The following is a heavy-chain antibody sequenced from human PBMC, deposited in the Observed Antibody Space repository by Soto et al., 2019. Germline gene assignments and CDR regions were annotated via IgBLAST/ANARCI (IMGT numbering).Heavy chain of an antibody. V-gene: IGHV1-2*04. Sequence: GASVKVSCKASGYTFTGYYMHWVRQAPGQGLEWMGWINPNSGGTNYAQKFQGWVTMTRDTSISTAYMELSRLRSDDTAVYYCAILPLYSSGWEGIWGQGTMVTVSS. CDR1: GYTFTGYY. J-gene: IGHJ3*02. CDR3: AILPLYSSGWEGI. CDR2: INPNSGGT. D-gene: IGHD6-19*01.